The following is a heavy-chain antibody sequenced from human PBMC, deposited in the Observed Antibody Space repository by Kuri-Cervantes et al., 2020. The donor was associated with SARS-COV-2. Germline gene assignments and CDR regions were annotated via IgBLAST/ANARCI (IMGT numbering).Heavy chain of an antibody. J-gene: IGHJ4*02. CDR2: IYYSGST. D-gene: IGHD6-13*01. CDR1: GYSISSSSYY. Sequence: ESLKISCAVSGYSISSSSYYWGWIRQPPGKGLEWIGSIYYSGSTYYNPSLKSRVTISVDTSKNQFSLKLSSVTAADTAVYYCARVDGSWYFFYWGQGTLVTVSS. V-gene: IGHV4-39*07. CDR3: ARVDGSWYFFY.